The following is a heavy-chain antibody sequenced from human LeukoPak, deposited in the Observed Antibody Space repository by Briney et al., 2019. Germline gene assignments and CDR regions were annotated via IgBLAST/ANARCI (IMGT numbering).Heavy chain of an antibody. CDR2: MNPNSGNT. Sequence: ALVKVSCKASGYTFTSYDINWVRQATGQGLEWMGWMNPNSGNTGYAQKFQGRVTMTRNTSISTAYMELSSLRSEDTAVYYCARGGDTAMVWDYYYYYGMDVWGQGTTVTVSS. D-gene: IGHD5-18*01. CDR3: ARGGDTAMVWDYYYYYGMDV. J-gene: IGHJ6*02. CDR1: GYTFTSYD. V-gene: IGHV1-8*01.